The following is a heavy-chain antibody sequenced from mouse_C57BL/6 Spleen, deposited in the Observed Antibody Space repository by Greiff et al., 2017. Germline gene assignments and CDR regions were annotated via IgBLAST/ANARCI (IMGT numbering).Heavy chain of an antibody. D-gene: IGHD1-1*01. CDR3: ARTGLRWGAMDY. CDR1: GYTFTSYW. J-gene: IGHJ4*01. CDR2: IYPGSGST. Sequence: QVQLQQPGAELVKPGASVKMSCKASGYTFTSYWIPWVKQRPGQGLEWIGDIYPGSGSTNYNEKFKSKATLTVDKSSSTAYMQLSSLTSEDSAVYYCARTGLRWGAMDYWGQGTSVTVSS. V-gene: IGHV1-55*01.